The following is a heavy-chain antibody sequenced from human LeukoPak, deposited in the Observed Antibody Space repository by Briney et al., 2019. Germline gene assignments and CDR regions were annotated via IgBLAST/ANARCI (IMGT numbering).Heavy chain of an antibody. CDR3: ARSGSYRLDY. V-gene: IGHV3-48*01. J-gene: IGHJ4*02. D-gene: IGHD1-26*01. Sequence: GGSLRLSCAASGFTFSSYNMNWVRQAPGKGLEWVSYISSSSSTIYYADSVTGRFTISRDNAMNSLYLQMNSLRAEDTAVYYCARSGSYRLDYWGQGTLVTVSS. CDR1: GFTFSSYN. CDR2: ISSSSSTI.